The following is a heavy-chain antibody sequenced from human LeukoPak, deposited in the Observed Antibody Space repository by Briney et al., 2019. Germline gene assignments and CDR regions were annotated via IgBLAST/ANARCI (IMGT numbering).Heavy chain of an antibody. Sequence: SETLSLTCAVYGGSFSGYYWSWIRQPPGKGLEWIGEINHSGSTNYNPSLKSRVTISVDTSKNQFSLKLSSVTAADTAVYYCARRGYCSSTSCYKGGSSAPRKYNWFDPWGQGTLVTVSS. CDR3: ARRGYCSSTSCYKGGSSAPRKYNWFDP. CDR1: GGSFSGYY. V-gene: IGHV4-34*01. J-gene: IGHJ5*02. D-gene: IGHD2-2*02. CDR2: INHSGST.